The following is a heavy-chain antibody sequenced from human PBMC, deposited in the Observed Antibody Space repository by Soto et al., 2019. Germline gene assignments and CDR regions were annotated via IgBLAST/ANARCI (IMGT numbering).Heavy chain of an antibody. J-gene: IGHJ4*02. CDR1: GGTFSSYA. V-gene: IGHV1-69*06. D-gene: IGHD1-26*01. Sequence: SVKVSCKXSGGTFSSYAISWVRQAPGQGLEWMGGIIPIFGTANYAQKFQGRVTITADKSTSTAYMELSSLRSEDTAVYYCARVRVGATGLVYWGQGTLVTVSS. CDR2: IIPIFGTA. CDR3: ARVRVGATGLVY.